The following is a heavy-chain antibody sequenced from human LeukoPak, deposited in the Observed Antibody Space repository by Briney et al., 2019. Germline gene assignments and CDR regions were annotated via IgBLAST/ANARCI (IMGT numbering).Heavy chain of an antibody. CDR1: GFTFSSYW. CDR2: ISWNSGSI. D-gene: IGHD6-19*01. Sequence: GGSLRLSCAASGFTFSSYWMSWVRQAPGKGLEWVSGISWNSGSIGYADSVKGRFTISRDNAKNSLYLQMNSLRAEDTALYYCAKVGSGWYYFDYWGQGTLVTVSS. J-gene: IGHJ4*02. CDR3: AKVGSGWYYFDY. V-gene: IGHV3-9*01.